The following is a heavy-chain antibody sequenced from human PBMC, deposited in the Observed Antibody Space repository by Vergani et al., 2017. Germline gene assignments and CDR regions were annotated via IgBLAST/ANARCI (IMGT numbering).Heavy chain of an antibody. D-gene: IGHD4-23*01. V-gene: IGHV3-13*01. J-gene: IGHJ4*02. CDR2: IGTAGDT. CDR3: ARAVSTTLGDPPGY. Sequence: LVESGGGVVQPGRSLTLTCSASGFGFKNFAMHWVREAPGKGLEWVSAIGTAGDTYYPGSVKGRFTISRENAKNSLYLQMNSLRAGDTAIYYCARAVSTTLGDPPGYWGQGTLVTVSS. CDR1: GFGFKNFA.